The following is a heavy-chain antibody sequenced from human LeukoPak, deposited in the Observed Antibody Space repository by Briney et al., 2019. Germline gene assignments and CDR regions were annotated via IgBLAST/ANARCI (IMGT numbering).Heavy chain of an antibody. CDR1: GFTFRSYG. J-gene: IGHJ5*02. D-gene: IGHD6-13*01. V-gene: IGHV3-23*01. Sequence: GGSLRLFCAASGFTFRSYGMSWVRQAPGKGLEWVSAISGSGGGTYYADSVKGRFTISRDNFKNTLYLQMNSLRAEDTAVYYCARIGTPPEADSSWFDGWGQGTLVTVSS. CDR2: ISGSGGGT. CDR3: ARIGTPPEADSSWFDG.